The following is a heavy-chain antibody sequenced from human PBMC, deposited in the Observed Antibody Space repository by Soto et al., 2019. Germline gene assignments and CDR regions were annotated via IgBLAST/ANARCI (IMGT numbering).Heavy chain of an antibody. CDR1: GHSFTNYW. J-gene: IGHJ6*02. V-gene: IGHV5-51*01. Sequence: GESLKISCKASGHSFTNYWIDWVRQVPGKGLEWMGIIYPGDSDTKYSPSFQGQVTISVDKSTNTAYLQWSSLKASDTAIYYCARPQELGSRYIGADVWGQGTTVTVSS. D-gene: IGHD1-1*01. CDR2: IYPGDSDT. CDR3: ARPQELGSRYIGADV.